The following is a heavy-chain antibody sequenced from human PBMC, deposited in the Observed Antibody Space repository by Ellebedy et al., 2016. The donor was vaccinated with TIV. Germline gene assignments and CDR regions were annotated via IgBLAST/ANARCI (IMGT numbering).Heavy chain of an antibody. CDR2: ISYDGSNK. V-gene: IGHV3-30-3*01. CDR1: GFTFSSYA. D-gene: IGHD3-22*01. Sequence: GGSLRLXXAASGFTFSSYAMHWVRQAPGKGLEWVAVISYDGSNKYYADSVKGRFTISRDNSKNTLYLQMNSLRAEDTAVYYCARTTMIVAFDYWGQGTLVTVSS. J-gene: IGHJ4*02. CDR3: ARTTMIVAFDY.